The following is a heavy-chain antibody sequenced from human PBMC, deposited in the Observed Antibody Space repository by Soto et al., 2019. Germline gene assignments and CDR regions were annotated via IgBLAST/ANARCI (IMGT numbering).Heavy chain of an antibody. CDR3: ARLPGYSTGWTPFDF. CDR1: GFTFSNYW. CDR2: INSDGSTT. J-gene: IGHJ4*02. Sequence: GGSLRLSCAASGFTFSNYWMHWVPQAPGKGLVWVSRINSDGSTTSHADSVKGRFTISRDNAKNTLYLQMNSLRAEDTAVYYCARLPGYSTGWTPFDFWGQGTQVTVSS. D-gene: IGHD6-19*01. V-gene: IGHV3-74*01.